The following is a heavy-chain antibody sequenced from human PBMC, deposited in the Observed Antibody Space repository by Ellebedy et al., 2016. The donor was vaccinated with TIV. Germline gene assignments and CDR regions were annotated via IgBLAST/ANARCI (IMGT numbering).Heavy chain of an antibody. V-gene: IGHV1-2*02. D-gene: IGHD3-10*01. CDR2: INPHSGDT. Sequence: AASVKVSCKASGHTFTDYSLHWVRQAPGQGLEWMGWINPHSGDTYSAQKFQGRVTMPRDTSITTAYMELSGLQSDDTAVYFCARYRGVDGLDYWGQGTLVIVSS. CDR1: GHTFTDYS. J-gene: IGHJ4*02. CDR3: ARYRGVDGLDY.